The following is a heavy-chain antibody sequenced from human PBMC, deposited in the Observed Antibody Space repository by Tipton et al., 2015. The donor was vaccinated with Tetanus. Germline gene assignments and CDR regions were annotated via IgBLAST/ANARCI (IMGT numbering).Heavy chain of an antibody. CDR2: IYYSGST. V-gene: IGHV4-59*08. CDR3: ARHTNFWSGYYIVY. D-gene: IGHD3-3*01. CDR1: GGSINPYY. J-gene: IGHJ4*02. Sequence: TLSLTCTVSGGSINPYYWSWIRQPPGKGLEWIGYIYYSGSTNYNPSLKSRVTISVDTSKNQFSLKLSSVTAADTAVYYCARHTNFWSGYYIVYWGQGTLVTVSS.